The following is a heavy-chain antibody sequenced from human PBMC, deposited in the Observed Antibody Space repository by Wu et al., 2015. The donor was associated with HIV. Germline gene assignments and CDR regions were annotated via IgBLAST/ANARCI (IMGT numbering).Heavy chain of an antibody. D-gene: IGHD6-13*01. Sequence: QVQLIQSGAELKNPGASVKVSCKASGYMFTSYGISWVRQAPGQGLEWLGWINPYNGNTNYAQKFQGRVTVTTETSTYTAYMELRGLMSDDTAVYYCAREVSMSVWYYFDNWGQGTLVTVSS. CDR2: INPYNGNT. CDR3: AREVSMSVWYYFDN. J-gene: IGHJ4*02. CDR1: GYMFTSYG. V-gene: IGHV1-18*01.